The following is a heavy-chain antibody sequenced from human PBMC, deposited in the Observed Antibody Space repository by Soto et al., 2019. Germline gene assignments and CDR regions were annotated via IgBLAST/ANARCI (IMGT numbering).Heavy chain of an antibody. J-gene: IGHJ4*02. CDR1: GDTFNTYS. V-gene: IGHV1-2*02. Sequence: ASVKVSCKTSGDTFNTYSIIWVRQAPGQGLEWVGSVIPVIPTPNYAQKFQGRVTMTRDMSISTAYMELSRLSSDDTAIYYCARLQIEVAGTNWGQGTLVTVSS. CDR2: VIPVIPTP. CDR3: ARLQIEVAGTN. D-gene: IGHD6-19*01.